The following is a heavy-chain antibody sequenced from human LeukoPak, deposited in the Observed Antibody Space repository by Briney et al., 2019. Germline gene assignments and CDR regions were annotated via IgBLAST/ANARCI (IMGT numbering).Heavy chain of an antibody. J-gene: IGHJ4*02. V-gene: IGHV4-34*01. CDR2: INHSGST. CDR1: GGSFSGYY. Sequence: SETLSLTCAVYGGSFSGYYWSWIRQPPGKGLEWIGEINHSGSTNYNPSLKSRVTISVDTSKNQFSLKLSSVTAADTAVYYCARSAPRLKYSSKYYFDYWGQGTLVTVSS. D-gene: IGHD6-19*01. CDR3: ARSAPRLKYSSKYYFDY.